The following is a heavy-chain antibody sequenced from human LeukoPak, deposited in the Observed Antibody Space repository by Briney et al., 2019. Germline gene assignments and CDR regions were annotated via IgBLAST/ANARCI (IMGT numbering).Heavy chain of an antibody. Sequence: EGSLRLSCADSGFTFSSYGLHWVRQAPGKGLEWVAMLSYDGSKEYYADSVKGRFTISRDNSKNTLYLQMNSLRAEDTAVYYCAKEPTNYYDSSGYAQGPGYWGQGTLVTVSS. J-gene: IGHJ4*02. V-gene: IGHV3-30*18. D-gene: IGHD3-22*01. CDR1: GFTFSSYG. CDR2: LSYDGSKE. CDR3: AKEPTNYYDSSGYAQGPGY.